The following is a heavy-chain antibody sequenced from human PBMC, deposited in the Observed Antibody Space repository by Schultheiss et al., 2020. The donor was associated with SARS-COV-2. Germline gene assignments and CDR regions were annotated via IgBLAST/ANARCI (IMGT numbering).Heavy chain of an antibody. V-gene: IGHV4-39*01. Sequence: SETLSLTCTVSGGSISSGGYYWSWIRQHPGKGLEWIGSIYYSGSTYYNPSLKSRVTISVDTSKNQFSLKLSSVTAADTAVYYCARHRDYYYYYMDVWGKGTTVTVS. CDR3: ARHRDYYYYYMDV. D-gene: IGHD3-10*01. CDR2: IYYSGST. J-gene: IGHJ6*03. CDR1: GGSISSGGYY.